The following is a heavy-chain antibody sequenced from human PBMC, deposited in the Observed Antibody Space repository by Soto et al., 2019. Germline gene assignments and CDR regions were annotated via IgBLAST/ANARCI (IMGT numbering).Heavy chain of an antibody. Sequence: QVQLVQSGAEVKKPGASVRVSCKTSGYTFTTYDINWVRQATGQGREWMVWMTPNSGTPGYTQKFQGRVTMTRNTAISTAYMELSSLRSEDTAVYYCARGRGAARRVLDYWGQGTLVTVSS. D-gene: IGHD6-6*01. J-gene: IGHJ4*02. CDR2: MTPNSGTP. V-gene: IGHV1-8*01. CDR3: ARGRGAARRVLDY. CDR1: GYTFTTYD.